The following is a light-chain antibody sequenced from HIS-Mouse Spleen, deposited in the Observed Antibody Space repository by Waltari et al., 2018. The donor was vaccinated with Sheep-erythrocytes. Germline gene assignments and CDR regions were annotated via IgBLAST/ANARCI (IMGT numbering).Light chain of an antibody. J-gene: IGLJ3*02. CDR3: SSYEGSNNWV. V-gene: IGLV2-8*01. Sequence: QSALTQPPSASGSPGQSVPISCPGTRSDVGGYNYVPWYQQHPGKAPKLMIYVVSKRPSGVPDRFSGSKSGNTASLTVSGLQAEDEADYYCSSYEGSNNWVFGGGTKLTVL. CDR2: VVS. CDR1: RSDVGGYNY.